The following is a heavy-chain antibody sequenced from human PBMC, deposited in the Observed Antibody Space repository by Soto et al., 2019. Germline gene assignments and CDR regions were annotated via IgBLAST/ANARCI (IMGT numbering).Heavy chain of an antibody. Sequence: ASETLSLTCAVSGGSISSGGYSWSWIRQPPGKGLEWIGYIYHSGSTYYNPSLKSRVTISVDRSKNQFSLKLSSVTAADTAVYYCARAYYDFWSGYYTGGWFDPWGQGTLVTVSS. V-gene: IGHV4-30-2*01. CDR3: ARAYYDFWSGYYTGGWFDP. D-gene: IGHD3-3*01. J-gene: IGHJ5*02. CDR2: IYHSGST. CDR1: GGSISSGGYS.